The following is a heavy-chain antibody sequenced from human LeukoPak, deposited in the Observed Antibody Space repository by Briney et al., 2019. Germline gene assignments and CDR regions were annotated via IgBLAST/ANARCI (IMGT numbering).Heavy chain of an antibody. D-gene: IGHD2-8*02. CDR3: ARVSVVSYYFDY. V-gene: IGHV3-7*01. J-gene: IGHJ4*02. Sequence: GGSLRLSCAASGFTFSSYWMTWVRQAPGKGLEWVANIKLDGSEKYYVDSVKGRFTISRDNAQNSLYLQMNSLRAEDTAVCYCARVSVVSYYFDYWGQGSLVTVSS. CDR1: GFTFSSYW. CDR2: IKLDGSEK.